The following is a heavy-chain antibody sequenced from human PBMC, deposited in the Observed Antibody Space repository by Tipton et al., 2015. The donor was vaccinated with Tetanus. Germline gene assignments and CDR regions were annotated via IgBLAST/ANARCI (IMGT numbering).Heavy chain of an antibody. CDR3: ARDRGDYIYYGMDV. CDR1: GYTFTDYY. D-gene: IGHD3-22*01. J-gene: IGHJ6*02. CDR2: IDPNSGGT. V-gene: IGHV1-2*02. Sequence: QLVQSGAEMKKPGASVKVSCKASGYTFTDYYIYWARQAPGQGLEWMGWIDPNSGGTVYAQKFQGRVTMTRDTSISTGYMELRSLRSDDTVVYYCARDRGDYIYYGMDVWGPGTTVTVS.